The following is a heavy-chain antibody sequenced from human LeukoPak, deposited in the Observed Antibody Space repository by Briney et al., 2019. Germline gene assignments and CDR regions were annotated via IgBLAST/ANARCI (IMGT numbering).Heavy chain of an antibody. CDR1: GFTFTDFY. J-gene: IGHJ4*02. V-gene: IGHV1-2*07. CDR3: ARGVYVVRELFEY. CDR2: IDPNSGGT. D-gene: IGHD3-10*01. Sequence: ASVTVSCKASGFTFTDFYMHWVRQAPGQGLEWMGWIDPNSGGTNYAHKFQGRVTMTRDTSISTAYMELSRLRSDDTAVYYCARGVYVVRELFEYWGQGTLVTVSS.